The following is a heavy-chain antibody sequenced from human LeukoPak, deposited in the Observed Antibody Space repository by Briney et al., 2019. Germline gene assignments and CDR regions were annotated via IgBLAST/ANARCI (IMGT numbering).Heavy chain of an antibody. CDR2: INHSGST. D-gene: IGHD3-10*01. CDR3: ARGLIGIGYYGSGSFDY. CDR1: GGSFSGYY. V-gene: IGHV4-34*01. J-gene: IGHJ4*02. Sequence: SETLSLTCAVYGGSFSGYYWSWIRQPPGKGLEWIGEINHSGSTNYNPSLKSRVTISVDTSKNQFSLKLSSVTAADTAVYYCARGLIGIGYYGSGSFDYWGQGTLVTVSS.